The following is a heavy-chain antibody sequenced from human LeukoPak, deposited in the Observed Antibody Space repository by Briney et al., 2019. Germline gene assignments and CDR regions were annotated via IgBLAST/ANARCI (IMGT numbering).Heavy chain of an antibody. CDR2: IPYDGNNK. CDR1: GFTFAIYA. V-gene: IGHV3-30-3*01. J-gene: IGHJ4*02. D-gene: IGHD3-22*01. CDR3: ARDLVGGWDDSSGYYYGYFDY. Sequence: GGSLRLSCAASGFTFAIYAMHWVRQAPGKGLEWVAVIPYDGNNKYYADSVKGRFTISRDNSKNTLYLQMNSLRAEDTAVYYCARDLVGGWDDSSGYYYGYFDYWGQGTLVTVSS.